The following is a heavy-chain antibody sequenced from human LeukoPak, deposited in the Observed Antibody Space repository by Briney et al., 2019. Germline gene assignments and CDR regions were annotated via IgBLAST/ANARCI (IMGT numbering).Heavy chain of an antibody. CDR1: GGTFSSYA. V-gene: IGHV1-69*05. D-gene: IGHD3-10*01. CDR3: ARERVGSGRYYSVANWFDP. J-gene: IGHJ5*02. CDR2: IIPIFGTA. Sequence: SVKVSCKASGGTFSSYAISWVRQAPGQGLEWMGGIIPIFGTANYAQKFQGRVTITTDESTSTAYMELSSLRSEDTAVYYCARERVGSGRYYSVANWFDPWGQGTLVTVSS.